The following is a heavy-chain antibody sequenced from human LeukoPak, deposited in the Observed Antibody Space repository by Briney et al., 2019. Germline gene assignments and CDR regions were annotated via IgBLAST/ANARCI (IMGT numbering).Heavy chain of an antibody. J-gene: IGHJ3*02. CDR3: ARESGSGWFDAFDI. CDR1: GFTFSSYG. D-gene: IGHD3-10*01. Sequence: GSLRLSCAASGFTFSSYGMHWVRQAPGKGLEWVAVISYDGSNKYYADSVKGRFTISRDNSKNTLYLQMNSLRAEDTAVYYCARESGSGWFDAFDIWGQGTMVTVSS. CDR2: ISYDGSNK. V-gene: IGHV3-30*03.